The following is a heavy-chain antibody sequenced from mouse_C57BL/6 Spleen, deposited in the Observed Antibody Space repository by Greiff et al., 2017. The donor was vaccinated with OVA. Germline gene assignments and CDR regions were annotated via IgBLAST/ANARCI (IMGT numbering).Heavy chain of an antibody. CDR3: ARAYYSNYPYYYAMDY. V-gene: IGHV1-76*01. J-gene: IGHJ4*01. Sequence: QVQLQQSGAELVRPGASVKLSCKASGYTFTDYYINWVKQRPGQGLEWIARIYPGSGNTYYNEKFKGKATLTAEKSSSTAYMQLSSLTSEDSAVYFCARAYYSNYPYYYAMDYWGQGTSVTVSS. D-gene: IGHD2-5*01. CDR1: GYTFTDYY. CDR2: IYPGSGNT.